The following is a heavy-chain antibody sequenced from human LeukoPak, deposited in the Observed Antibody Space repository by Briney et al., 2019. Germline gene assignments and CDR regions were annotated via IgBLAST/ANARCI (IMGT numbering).Heavy chain of an antibody. CDR1: GFTLSNFA. V-gene: IGHV3-13*01. D-gene: IGHD1-26*01. CDR3: ARQMTPHGNFDY. Sequence: GGSLRLSCAASGFTLSNFAMHWVRQATGKGQEWVSAIGTAGDTFYPGSVKGRFTISRENAKNSLYLQMNNLRAEDTAVYYCARQMTPHGNFDYWGQGTLVTVSS. CDR2: IGTAGDT. J-gene: IGHJ4*02.